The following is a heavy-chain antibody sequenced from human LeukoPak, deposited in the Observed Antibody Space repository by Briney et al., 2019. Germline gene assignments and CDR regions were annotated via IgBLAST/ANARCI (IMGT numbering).Heavy chain of an antibody. J-gene: IGHJ6*02. Sequence: ASVKVSCKASGYTFTSYGISWVRQAPGQGLEWMGWISAYNGNTNYAQELQGRVTMTTDTSTSTAYMELRSLRSDDTAVYYCARDGSSSWYYYYYGMDVWGQGTTVTVSS. CDR3: ARDGSSSWYYYYYGMDV. CDR2: ISAYNGNT. V-gene: IGHV1-18*01. CDR1: GYTFTSYG. D-gene: IGHD6-13*01.